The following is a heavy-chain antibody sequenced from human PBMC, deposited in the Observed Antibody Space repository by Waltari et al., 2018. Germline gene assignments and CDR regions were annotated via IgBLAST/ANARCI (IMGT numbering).Heavy chain of an antibody. Sequence: EVQLVASGGGLVQPGGSLRLSCAASGFTFRSYEMNWVRHAPGKGLEWVSDISSSVSTIYYADTVKSRFTISRDNAKNSLYLQMNSLRAEDTAVYYCASPRLVPDYYYYYGMDVWGQGTTVTVSS. D-gene: IGHD6-19*01. CDR3: ASPRLVPDYYYYYGMDV. J-gene: IGHJ6*02. CDR2: ISSSVSTI. V-gene: IGHV3-48*03. CDR1: GFTFRSYE.